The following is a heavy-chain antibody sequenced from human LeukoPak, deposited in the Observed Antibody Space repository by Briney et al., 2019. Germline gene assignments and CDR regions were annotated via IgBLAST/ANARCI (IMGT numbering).Heavy chain of an antibody. J-gene: IGHJ4*02. CDR2: ISGDAVTS. V-gene: IGHV3-23*01. CDR1: GFTFKNYA. D-gene: IGHD3-22*01. CDR3: AKGEGYYYDSSGYYSSFDY. Sequence: GGSLRLSCAASGFTFKNYAMNWVRQSPGQGLEWVSTISGDAVTSWYADSVTGRFTISRDNSKNTLYLQMNSLRVEDTAVYYCAKGEGYYYDSSGYYSSFDYWGQGTLVTVSS.